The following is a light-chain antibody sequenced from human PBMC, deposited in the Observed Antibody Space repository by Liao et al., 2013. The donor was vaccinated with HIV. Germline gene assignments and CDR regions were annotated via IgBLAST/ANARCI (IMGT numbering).Light chain of an antibody. CDR1: ALTKQY. Sequence: SYELTQPPSVSVSPGQTARITCSGEALTKQYAYWYQQKPGQAPVLVIYKDSERPSGIPERFSGSSSGTTVTLTISGVQAEDEADYYCQSADSSGTCPVFGGGTKLTVL. V-gene: IGLV3-25*03. CDR3: QSADSSGTCPV. CDR2: KDS. J-gene: IGLJ3*02.